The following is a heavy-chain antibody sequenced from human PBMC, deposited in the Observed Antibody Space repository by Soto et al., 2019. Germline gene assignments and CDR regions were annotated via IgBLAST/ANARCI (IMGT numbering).Heavy chain of an antibody. D-gene: IGHD3-10*01. Sequence: QLQLAQSGAEVKSPGSSVRVSCTASGGTFSSLTISWVRQAPGQGLEWMGGIIPIFETTNYAQKFQGRVTISANKSTNTAYMELSSLRSEDTAVYYCASDPGLWFGDSNAYYYYYGLDVWGQGTTVTVSS. V-gene: IGHV1-69*06. CDR2: IIPIFETT. J-gene: IGHJ6*02. CDR1: GGTFSSLT. CDR3: ASDPGLWFGDSNAYYYYYGLDV.